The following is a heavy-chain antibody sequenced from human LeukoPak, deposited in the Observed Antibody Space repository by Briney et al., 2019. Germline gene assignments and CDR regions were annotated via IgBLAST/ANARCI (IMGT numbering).Heavy chain of an antibody. J-gene: IGHJ6*03. CDR2: IYPGDSDT. V-gene: IGHV5-51*01. CDR3: ARQGEYSYGLYYYSRDV. CDR1: GYSFTSYW. Sequence: GESLKISCKGSGYSFTSYWIGWVRQMPGKGLEWMGIIYPGDSDTRYSPSFQGQVIISADKSISTAYLQWRSLKASDTAMYYCARQGEYSYGLYYYSRDVGGKGPRVTAPS. D-gene: IGHD5-18*01.